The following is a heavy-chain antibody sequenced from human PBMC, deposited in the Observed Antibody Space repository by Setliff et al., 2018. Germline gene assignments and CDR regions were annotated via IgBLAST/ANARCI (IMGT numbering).Heavy chain of an antibody. CDR1: GASVSSGSYY. Sequence: PSETLSLTCTVSGASVSSGSYYWAWIRQPAGKGLEWIGHIYTRGSANYNLSLKSRVSISVDASRNQFSLRLSSVTAADTATYYCVRPGGTTVVARHFDYWGSGILVTVSS. CDR3: VRPGGTTVVARHFDY. D-gene: IGHD2-15*01. J-gene: IGHJ4*01. V-gene: IGHV4-61*09. CDR2: IYTRGSA.